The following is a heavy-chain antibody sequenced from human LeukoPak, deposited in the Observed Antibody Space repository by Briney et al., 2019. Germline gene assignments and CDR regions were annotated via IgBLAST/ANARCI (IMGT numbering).Heavy chain of an antibody. J-gene: IGHJ3*02. CDR1: GFTFSSYW. V-gene: IGHV3-74*01. CDR3: AKGGKHDAFDI. Sequence: PGGSLRLSCAASGFTFSSYWMHWVRQAPGKGLVWVSRINSDGSSTSYADSVKGRFTISRDNAKNTLYLQMNSLRAEDTAVYYCAKGGKHDAFDIWGQGTMVTVSS. CDR2: INSDGSST. D-gene: IGHD3-16*01.